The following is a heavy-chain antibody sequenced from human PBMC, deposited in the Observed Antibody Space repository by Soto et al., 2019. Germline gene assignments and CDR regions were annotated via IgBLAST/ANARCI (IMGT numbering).Heavy chain of an antibody. CDR2: IYNSGST. D-gene: IGHD3-10*01. CDR3: ARARITMVREVIKYNMDV. V-gene: IGHV4-59*01. Sequence: SETLSLTCTVSGGSISTYYWSWIRRPPGKGLEWIGYIYNSGSTHPNPSLQSRVTISVDTSKNQFSLKLSSVTAADTAIYYCARARITMVREVIKYNMDVWGQGTTVTVSS. CDR1: GGSISTYY. J-gene: IGHJ6*02.